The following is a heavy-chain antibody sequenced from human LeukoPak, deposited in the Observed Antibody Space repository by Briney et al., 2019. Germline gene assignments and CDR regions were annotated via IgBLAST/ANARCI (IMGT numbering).Heavy chain of an antibody. CDR1: GASITSDNYY. Sequence: PSETLSLTCTVSGASITSDNYYWGWIRQPPGKGLEFIGSIYFGRTTYYTPSLKSRVTISIDASTNQFSLKLSSVTAADTAVYYCARRSAAGTPLRFDPWGQGTMVTVSS. V-gene: IGHV4-39*07. D-gene: IGHD6-13*01. J-gene: IGHJ3*01. CDR2: IYFGRTT. CDR3: ARRSAAGTPLRFDP.